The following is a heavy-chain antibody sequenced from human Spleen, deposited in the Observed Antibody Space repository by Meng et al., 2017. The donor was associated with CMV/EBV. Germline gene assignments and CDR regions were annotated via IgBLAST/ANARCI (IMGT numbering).Heavy chain of an antibody. V-gene: IGHV4-39*01. CDR2: IYYSGST. Sequence: SETLSLTCTVSGGSISSSSYYWGWIRQPPGKGLEWIGSIYYSGSTYYNPSLKSRVTISVDTSKNQFSLKLSSVTAADTAVYYGARRGAYPSWGQGTLVTVSS. CDR1: GGSISSSSYY. J-gene: IGHJ5*02. D-gene: IGHD3-16*01. CDR3: ARRGAYPS.